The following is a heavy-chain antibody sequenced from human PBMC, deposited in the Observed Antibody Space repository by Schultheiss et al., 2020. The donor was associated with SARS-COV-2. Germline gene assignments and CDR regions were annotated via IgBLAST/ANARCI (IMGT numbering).Heavy chain of an antibody. J-gene: IGHJ3*02. V-gene: IGHV4-61*02. Sequence: SETLSLTCTVSGGSISSSSYYWSWIRQPAGKGLEWIGRIYTSGSTNYNPSLKSRVTMSVDTSKNQFSLKLSSVTAADTAVYYCAGRLVGGTSAFDIWGQGTMVTVSS. CDR3: AGRLVGGTSAFDI. D-gene: IGHD1-26*01. CDR2: IYTSGST. CDR1: GGSISSSSYY.